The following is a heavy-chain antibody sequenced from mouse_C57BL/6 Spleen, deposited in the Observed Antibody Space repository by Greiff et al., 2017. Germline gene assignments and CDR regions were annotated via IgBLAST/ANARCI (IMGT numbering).Heavy chain of an antibody. V-gene: IGHV3-6*01. J-gene: IGHJ4*01. CDR1: GYSITSGYY. CDR3: ARGYDWDAMDY. Sequence: EVKLEESGPGLVKPSQSLSLTCSVTGYSITSGYYWNWIRQFPGNKLEWMGYISYDGSNNYNPSLKNRISITSDTSKNQFFLKLNSVTTEDTATYYCARGYDWDAMDYWGQGTSVTVSS. CDR2: ISYDGSN. D-gene: IGHD2-4*01.